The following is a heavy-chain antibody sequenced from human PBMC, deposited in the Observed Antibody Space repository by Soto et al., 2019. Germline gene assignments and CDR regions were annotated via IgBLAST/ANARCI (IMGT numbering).Heavy chain of an antibody. J-gene: IGHJ5*02. V-gene: IGHV1-58*01. D-gene: IGHD6-19*01. CDR1: VFIFSSSS. CDR2: IVLGNGNT. Sequence: SVKVSCESAVFIFSSSSVQWVRQAGGQGLEWIGWIVLGNGNTNYAQKFQERVTITRDMSTSTAYMEVRSLTFEDTAVYYCATRIGNIGWYWLDTWGQGTLVTVSS. CDR3: ATRIGNIGWYWLDT.